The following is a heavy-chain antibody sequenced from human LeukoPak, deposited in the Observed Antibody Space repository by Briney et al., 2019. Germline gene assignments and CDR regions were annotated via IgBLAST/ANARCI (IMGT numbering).Heavy chain of an antibody. V-gene: IGHV1-18*04. Sequence: GASVKVSCKASGYTFTSYYMHWVRQAPGQGLEWMGWISVYNGNTNYAQKFQDRVTMTKDTSTTTAYMELRSLRSDDTAVYYCARVRRWVDSGSYHITPDPDAFDIWGQGTMVTVSS. CDR1: GYTFTSYY. J-gene: IGHJ3*02. CDR3: ARVRRWVDSGSYHITPDPDAFDI. D-gene: IGHD1-26*01. CDR2: ISVYNGNT.